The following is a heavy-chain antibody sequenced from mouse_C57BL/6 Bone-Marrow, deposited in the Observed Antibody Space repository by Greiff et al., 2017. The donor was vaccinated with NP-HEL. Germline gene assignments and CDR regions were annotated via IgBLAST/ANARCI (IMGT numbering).Heavy chain of an antibody. D-gene: IGHD3-3*01. CDR3: ARGHGGYFDY. J-gene: IGHJ2*01. Sequence: QVQLQQSGAELVRPGASVKLSCKASGYTFTDYYINWVKQRPGQGLEWIARIYPGSGNTYYNEKFKGKATLTAEKSSSTAYMQLSSLTSEDSAVYFCARGHGGYFDYWGQGTTLTVSS. CDR2: IYPGSGNT. V-gene: IGHV1-76*01. CDR1: GYTFTDYY.